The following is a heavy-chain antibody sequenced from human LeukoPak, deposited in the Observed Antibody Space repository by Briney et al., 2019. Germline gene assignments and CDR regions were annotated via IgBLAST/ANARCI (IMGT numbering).Heavy chain of an antibody. Sequence: QPGGSLRLSCAASGFTFSSYAMSWVRQAPGKGLEWVSAISGSGGSTYYADSVKGRFTISRDNSKNTLYLQMNSLRAEDTAVYYCASLGYCSGGSCDYWGQGTLVTVSS. CDR2: ISGSGGST. D-gene: IGHD2-15*01. V-gene: IGHV3-23*01. J-gene: IGHJ4*02. CDR3: ASLGYCSGGSCDY. CDR1: GFTFSSYA.